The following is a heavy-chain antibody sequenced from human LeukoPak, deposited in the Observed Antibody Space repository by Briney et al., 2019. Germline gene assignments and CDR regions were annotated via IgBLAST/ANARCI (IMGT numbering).Heavy chain of an antibody. Sequence: PGGSLRLSCAASGFTVSSNYMSWVRQAPGKGLEWVSVIYSGGSTYYADSVKGRFTISRDNSKNTLYLQMNSLRSEDTAVYYCARVSLDEYFQHWGQGTLVTVSS. J-gene: IGHJ1*01. V-gene: IGHV3-53*05. CDR2: IYSGGST. CDR3: ARVSLDEYFQH. CDR1: GFTVSSNY.